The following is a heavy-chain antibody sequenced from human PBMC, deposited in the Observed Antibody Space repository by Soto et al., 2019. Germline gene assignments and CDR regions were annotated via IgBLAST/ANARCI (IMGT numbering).Heavy chain of an antibody. D-gene: IGHD6-13*01. CDR3: ARDRQQLVNGAFDI. CDR1: GYTFTSYG. Sequence: ASVKVSCKASGYTFTSYGISWVRRAPGQGLEWMGWISAYNGNTNYAQKLQGRVTMTTDTSTSTAYMELRSLRSDDTAVYYCARDRQQLVNGAFDIWGQGTMVTVSS. J-gene: IGHJ3*02. CDR2: ISAYNGNT. V-gene: IGHV1-18*01.